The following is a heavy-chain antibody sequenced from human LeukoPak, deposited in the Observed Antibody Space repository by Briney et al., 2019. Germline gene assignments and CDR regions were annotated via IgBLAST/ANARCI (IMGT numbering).Heavy chain of an antibody. CDR1: GGSISSSVYF. J-gene: IGHJ5*02. D-gene: IGHD6-6*01. CDR3: ARHGSSSSTSWFDP. Sequence: SETLSLTCTVSGGSISSSVYFWGWIRQPPGRGLEWIGSIYYSGSTYYNLSLKSRVTISVDTSKNQFSLKLSSVTAADTAVYYCARHGSSSSTSWFDPWGQGNLVTVSS. V-gene: IGHV4-39*01. CDR2: IYYSGST.